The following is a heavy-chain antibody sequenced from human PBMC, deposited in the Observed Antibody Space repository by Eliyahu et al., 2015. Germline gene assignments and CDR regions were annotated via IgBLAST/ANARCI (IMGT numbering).Heavy chain of an antibody. J-gene: IGHJ5*02. CDR3: AREDFWSVPYYNWFDP. Sequence: EVQLVESGGGLVKPGGSLRLSCAASGFTFSXXNMNWVRQAPGKGLEWVSSISGSSSYIYYADSVKGRFTISRDNAKNSLYLQMNSLRAEDTAVYYCAREDFWSVPYYNWFDPWGQGALVTVSS. CDR1: GFTFSXXN. V-gene: IGHV3-21*01. CDR2: ISGSSSYI. D-gene: IGHD3-3*01.